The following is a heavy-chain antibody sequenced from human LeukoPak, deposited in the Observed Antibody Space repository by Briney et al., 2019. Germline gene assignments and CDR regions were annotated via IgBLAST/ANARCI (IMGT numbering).Heavy chain of an antibody. CDR3: ARGRVATVVTPVDY. D-gene: IGHD4-23*01. CDR1: GFTFSSYA. Sequence: PGGSLRLSCAASGFTFSSYAMSWVRQAPGKGLEWVSAISGSGGSTYYADSVKGRFTISRDNAKNTLYLQMNSLRAEDTAVYYCARGRVATVVTPVDYWGQGTLVTVSS. CDR2: ISGSGGST. V-gene: IGHV3-23*01. J-gene: IGHJ4*02.